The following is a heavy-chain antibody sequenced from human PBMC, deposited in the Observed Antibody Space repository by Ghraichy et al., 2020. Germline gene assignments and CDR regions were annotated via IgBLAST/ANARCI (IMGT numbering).Heavy chain of an antibody. CDR2: INHSGST. V-gene: IGHV4-34*01. CDR1: GGSFSGYY. CDR3: ARVVIRGLDIDY. Sequence: SETLSLTCAVYGGSFSGYYWSWIRQPPGKGLEWIGEINHSGSTNYNPSLKSRVTISVDTSKNQFSLKLSSVTAADTAVYYCARVVIRGLDIDYWGQGTLVTVSS. J-gene: IGHJ4*02. D-gene: IGHD3-22*01.